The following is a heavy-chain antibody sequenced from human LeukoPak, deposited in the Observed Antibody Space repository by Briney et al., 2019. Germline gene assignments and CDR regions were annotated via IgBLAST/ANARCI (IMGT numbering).Heavy chain of an antibody. Sequence: GGSLRLSCAASGLTFSSHGLSWVRQAPAKGLEWVSSITVSGGTTHVESVRGRFTISRDNSKNTLYLPMNSLRVEHTAVYYCAKNLLGSGAYSWYFDLWGRGTLVTVSS. CDR2: ITVSGGTT. D-gene: IGHD1-26*01. CDR1: GLTFSSHG. J-gene: IGHJ2*01. CDR3: AKNLLGSGAYSWYFDL. V-gene: IGHV3-23*01.